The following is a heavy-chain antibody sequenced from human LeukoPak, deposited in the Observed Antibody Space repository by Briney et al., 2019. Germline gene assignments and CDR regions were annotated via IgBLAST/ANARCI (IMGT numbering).Heavy chain of an antibody. D-gene: IGHD6-19*01. J-gene: IGHJ1*01. CDR1: GGSISSSSYY. CDR2: INHSGST. V-gene: IGHV4-39*07. Sequence: SETLSLTCTVSGGSISSSSYYWGWIRQPPGKGLEWIGEINHSGSTNYNPSLKSRVTISVDTSKNQFSLKLSSVTAADTAVYYCARKSSGWYTEYFQHWGQGTLVTVSS. CDR3: ARKSSGWYTEYFQH.